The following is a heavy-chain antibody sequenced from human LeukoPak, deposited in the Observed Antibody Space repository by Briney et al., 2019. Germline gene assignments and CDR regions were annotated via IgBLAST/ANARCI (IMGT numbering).Heavy chain of an antibody. V-gene: IGHV3-23*01. CDR1: GFTFSSYA. D-gene: IGHD3-10*01. CDR2: ISGSGGST. J-gene: IGHJ4*02. Sequence: GGSQRLSCAASGFTFSSYAMSWVRQAPGKGLEWVSAISGSGGSTYYADSVKGRFTISRDNSKNMLYLQMNSLRAEDTAVYYCAKDAFGSWFGEPSSGWGQGTLVTVSS. CDR3: AKDAFGSWFGEPSSG.